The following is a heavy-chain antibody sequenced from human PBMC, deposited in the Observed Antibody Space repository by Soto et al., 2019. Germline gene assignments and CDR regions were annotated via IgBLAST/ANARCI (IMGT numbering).Heavy chain of an antibody. J-gene: IGHJ4*02. CDR1: GFTFSSYA. D-gene: IGHD3-10*01. Sequence: EVQLLESGGGLVQPGGSLRLSCAASGFTFSSYAMSWVRQAPGKGLEWVSAISGSGGSTYYADSVKGRFTISRDNSKNTLYLQMNSLRAEDTAVYYCAKGVGGTMVRGWYFDCWGQGTLVTVSS. CDR2: ISGSGGST. V-gene: IGHV3-23*01. CDR3: AKGVGGTMVRGWYFDC.